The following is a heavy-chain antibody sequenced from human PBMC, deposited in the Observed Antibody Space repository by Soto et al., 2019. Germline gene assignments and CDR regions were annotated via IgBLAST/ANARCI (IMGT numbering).Heavy chain of an antibody. CDR2: IVVGSGNT. D-gene: IGHD1-1*01. Sequence: QMQLVQSGPEVKKPGTSVKVSCKASGFTFTSSAVQWVRQARGQRLEWIGWIVVGSGNTNYAQKFQERVTITRDMSTSTAYMELSSLRSEDTAVYYCAADLPTGNYYYNGMDVWGQGTTVTVSS. J-gene: IGHJ6*02. CDR3: AADLPTGNYYYNGMDV. V-gene: IGHV1-58*01. CDR1: GFTFTSSA.